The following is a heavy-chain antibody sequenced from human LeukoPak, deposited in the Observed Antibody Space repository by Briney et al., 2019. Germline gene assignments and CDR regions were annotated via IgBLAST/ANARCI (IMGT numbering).Heavy chain of an antibody. V-gene: IGHV1-18*01. D-gene: IGHD3-3*01. CDR1: GYTFTSYG. J-gene: IGHJ4*02. Sequence: ASVKVSCKASGYTFTSYGISWVRQAPGQGLEWMGWISAYNGNTNYAQKLQGRVTMTTDTSTSTAYMELRSLRSDDTAVYYCARGTAYYDFWSGYPYYFDYWGQGTLVTVSS. CDR2: ISAYNGNT. CDR3: ARGTAYYDFWSGYPYYFDY.